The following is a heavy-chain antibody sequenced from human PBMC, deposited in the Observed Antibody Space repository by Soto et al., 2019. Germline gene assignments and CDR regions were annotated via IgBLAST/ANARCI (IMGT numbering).Heavy chain of an antibody. CDR3: AKHTTFYFDRTGPGDYLDS. CDR2: ITGSGGIT. Sequence: PGGSLRLSCAASGFTFSSNAMSWVRRAPGKALEWVSGITGSGGITDYADSVKGQFTISRDNSRNTLYLQMNYLRVEDTAVYFCAKHTTFYFDRTGPGDYLDSWGQGTLVTVSS. J-gene: IGHJ4*02. V-gene: IGHV3-23*01. CDR1: GFTFSSNA. D-gene: IGHD3-22*01.